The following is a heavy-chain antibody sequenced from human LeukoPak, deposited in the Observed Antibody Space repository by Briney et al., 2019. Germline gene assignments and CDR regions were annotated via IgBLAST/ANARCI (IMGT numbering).Heavy chain of an antibody. V-gene: IGHV4-59*01. CDR1: GGSISSYY. D-gene: IGHD3-22*01. CDR2: IYYSGST. Sequence: PSETLSLTCTVSGGSISSYYWSWIRQPPGKGLEWIGYIYYSGSTNYNPSLKSRVTISVDTSKNKFSLKLSSVTAADTAVYYCARARYYYDSSGYRGGWFDPWGQGTLVAVSS. J-gene: IGHJ5*02. CDR3: ARARYYYDSSGYRGGWFDP.